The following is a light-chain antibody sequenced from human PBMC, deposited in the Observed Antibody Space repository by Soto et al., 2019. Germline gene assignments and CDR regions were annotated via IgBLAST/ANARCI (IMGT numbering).Light chain of an antibody. CDR2: GAS. J-gene: IGKJ2*01. Sequence: DIPRTQSPSTLSASVCDRATFACGASQSISSWLAWYQQKPGKASKVLIYGASSLQSGVPSRFSGSGSATDFTLTISSLQPEDFATYYCQQSSTTPYTFGQGTKVDI. CDR1: QSISSW. CDR3: QQSSTTPYT. V-gene: IGKV1-39*01.